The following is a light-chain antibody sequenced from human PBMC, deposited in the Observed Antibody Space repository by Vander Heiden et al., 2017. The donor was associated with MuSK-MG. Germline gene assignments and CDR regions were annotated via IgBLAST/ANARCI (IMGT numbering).Light chain of an antibody. J-gene: IGKJ4*01. CDR1: QDNSNY. CDR3: QQYANLPLT. V-gene: IGKV1-33*01. Sequence: IHMPQSTSSLSASVRDRDTITCQARQDNSNYLNLYQQTPGKAHKLLIDDATNLETVVPSRSSGSGCGTDSILTISSLQHEDFATYYRQQYANLPLTFGGGTRVEFK. CDR2: DAT.